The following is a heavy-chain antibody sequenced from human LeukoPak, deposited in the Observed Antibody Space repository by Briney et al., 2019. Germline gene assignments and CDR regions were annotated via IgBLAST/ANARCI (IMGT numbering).Heavy chain of an antibody. D-gene: IGHD3-10*01. CDR2: ITDGGEP. CDR3: AKDYYGSGSHAFDT. CDR1: GFTFSDYG. J-gene: IGHJ3*02. V-gene: IGHV3-23*01. Sequence: GGSLRLSCAASGFTFSDYGMSWVRQAPGKGLEWVSTITDGGEPYYADSVKGRFTISRDNSQDTLDLQMDSLRVEDMVTYYCAKDYYGSGSHAFDTWGQGTVVTVSS.